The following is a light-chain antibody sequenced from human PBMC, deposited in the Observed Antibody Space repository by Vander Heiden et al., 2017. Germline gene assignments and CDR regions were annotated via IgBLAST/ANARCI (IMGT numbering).Light chain of an antibody. V-gene: IGKV3-15*01. Sequence: EIVMTQSPATLSVSPGERATLSCRASQRVSSNLAWYQQKPGQAPRLLLYGASTRATGIPARFSGSGSGTEFTLTISSLQSEDFAVYYCQQYTTWPPWTFGQGTKVEIK. CDR1: QRVSSN. CDR3: QQYTTWPPWT. CDR2: GAS. J-gene: IGKJ1*01.